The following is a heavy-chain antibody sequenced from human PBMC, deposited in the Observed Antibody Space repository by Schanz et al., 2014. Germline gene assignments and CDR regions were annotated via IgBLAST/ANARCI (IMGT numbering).Heavy chain of an antibody. V-gene: IGHV3-21*04. CDR2: SISSGGNP. Sequence: EVKMVESGGGLVKPGGSLRLSCAASGFNFSSYSLNWVRQAPGKGLEWVSSISSGGNPYYANSVKGRFGISRDNSENTLYLQMSSLRVEDTAVYYCAKDPRGDKNDRAYYFDYWGQGTLVSVSS. CDR1: GFNFSSYS. D-gene: IGHD3-10*01. J-gene: IGHJ4*02. CDR3: AKDPRGDKNDRAYYFDY.